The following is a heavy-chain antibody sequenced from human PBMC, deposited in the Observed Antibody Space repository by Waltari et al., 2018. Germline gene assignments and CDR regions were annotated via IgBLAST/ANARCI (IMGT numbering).Heavy chain of an antibody. J-gene: IGHJ4*02. V-gene: IGHV3-74*01. Sequence: EVQMVESVGGLVHPGGSWRLPCPGTGLTCINSWMHWVSQAPGKGPEWISHINFDGSDTDYADSVRGRFTISRDNVKRTLLLQMNGLRGEDTAVYYCARASITTPGCFDNWGQGALVTVSS. CDR2: INFDGSDT. CDR3: ARASITTPGCFDN. CDR1: GLTCINSW. D-gene: IGHD5-12*01.